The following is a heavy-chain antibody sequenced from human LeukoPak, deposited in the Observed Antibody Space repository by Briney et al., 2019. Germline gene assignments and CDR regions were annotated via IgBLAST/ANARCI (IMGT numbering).Heavy chain of an antibody. V-gene: IGHV3-7*01. CDR1: GFDFSNYY. D-gene: IGHD4-17*01. J-gene: IGHJ4*02. CDR3: TRDEGATVATYRFDF. Sequence: PGGSVRLSCEASGFDFSNYYMSWVRQAPGKGLEWLANIKYDGSYTYYVDSVKGRFTISRDNVKNSLYLQMSSLRAEDTAVYYCTRDEGATVATYRFDFGGEGTLVTVSS. CDR2: IKYDGSYT.